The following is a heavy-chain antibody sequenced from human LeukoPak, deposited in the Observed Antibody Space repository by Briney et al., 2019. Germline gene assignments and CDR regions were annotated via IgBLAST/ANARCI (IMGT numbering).Heavy chain of an antibody. V-gene: IGHV3-23*01. D-gene: IGHD3-22*01. J-gene: IGHJ4*02. CDR1: GFTFSSYA. CDR3: ARGRNTYYYDTSAYGYFDY. CDR2: ISGSGGST. Sequence: PGGSLRLSCAASGFTFSSYAMSWVRQAPGKGLEWVSAISGSGGSTYYADSVKGRFTISRDNSKNTLYLQMNSLRAEDTAVYYCARGRNTYYYDTSAYGYFDYWGQGTLVTVSS.